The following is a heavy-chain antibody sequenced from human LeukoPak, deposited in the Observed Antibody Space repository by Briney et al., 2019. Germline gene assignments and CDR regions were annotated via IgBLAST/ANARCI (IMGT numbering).Heavy chain of an antibody. Sequence: SETLSLTCAVSGNSISNTYYWGWIGQPPGKELEWIGSIYSSGSTHYNPSLKSRVTISVDTSKNQFSLKLSSVTAADTAVYYCASNSSGNYFDYWGQGTLVTVSS. J-gene: IGHJ4*02. V-gene: IGHV4-38-2*01. CDR2: IYSSGST. D-gene: IGHD1-26*01. CDR3: ASNSSGNYFDY. CDR1: GNSISNTYY.